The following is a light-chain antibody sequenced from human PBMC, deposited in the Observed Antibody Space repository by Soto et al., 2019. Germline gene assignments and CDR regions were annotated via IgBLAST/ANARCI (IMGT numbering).Light chain of an antibody. Sequence: PWERSTLSCRASRTVDGNYLAWYHQKPGQAPRLLIYDASTTASGAPARFSGSGSGTDFTLTISRLESEDFAVYYCQQYGSPPGTLGQRTKVEI. CDR3: QQYGSPPGT. J-gene: IGKJ1*01. V-gene: IGKV3-20*01. CDR2: DAS. CDR1: RTVDGNY.